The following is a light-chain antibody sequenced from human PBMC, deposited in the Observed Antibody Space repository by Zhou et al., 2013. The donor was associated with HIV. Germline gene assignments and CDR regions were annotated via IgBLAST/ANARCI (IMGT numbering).Light chain of an antibody. Sequence: AIRMTQSPSSLSASVGDRVTITCRASQGISNYLAWYQQKSGKPPKLLIHSASTLQGGVPSRFSGFGSGTDFSLTISCLQSEDFATYYCQQYYDYPPTFG. CDR3: QQYYDYPPT. CDR2: SAS. CDR1: QGISNY. J-gene: IGKJ3*01. V-gene: IGKV1-8*01.